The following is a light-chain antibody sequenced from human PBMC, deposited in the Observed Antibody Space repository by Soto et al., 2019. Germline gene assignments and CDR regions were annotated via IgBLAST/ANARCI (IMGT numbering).Light chain of an antibody. CDR3: QQYGSSGT. V-gene: IGKV3-20*01. J-gene: IGKJ1*01. CDR2: GAS. Sequence: EIVLTQSPATLSLPPGERATLSCRASQSVSNNYLAWYQQKPGQAPRLLSYGASNRATGIPDRFSGSGSGTDFTLTISRLEPEDFAVYYCQQYGSSGTFGQGTKVDIK. CDR1: QSVSNNY.